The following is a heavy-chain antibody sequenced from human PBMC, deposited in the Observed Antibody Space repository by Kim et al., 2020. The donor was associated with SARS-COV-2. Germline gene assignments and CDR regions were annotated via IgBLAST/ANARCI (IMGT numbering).Heavy chain of an antibody. V-gene: IGHV4-31*03. J-gene: IGHJ6*02. CDR3: ARDGYSYGRYYYYGMDV. Sequence: SETLSLTCTVSGCSISSGGYYWSWIRQHPGKGLEWIGYIYYSGSTYYNPSLKSRVTISVDTSKNQFSLKLSSVTAADTAVYYCARDGYSYGRYYYYGMDVWGQGTTVTVSS. D-gene: IGHD5-18*01. CDR1: GCSISSGGYY. CDR2: IYYSGST.